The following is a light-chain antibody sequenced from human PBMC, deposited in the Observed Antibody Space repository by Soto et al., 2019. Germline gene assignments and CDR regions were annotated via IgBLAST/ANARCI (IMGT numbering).Light chain of an antibody. J-gene: IGLJ1*01. V-gene: IGLV1-40*01. Sequence: QSVLTQPPSVSGAPGQRVTISCSGSSSNIGASHDVQWYQQLPGTAPKLLIYGNSNRPSGVPDRFSGSKSGTPASLAITGLQAEDEADYYCQSYDSSLSGYVFGTGTQLTVL. CDR2: GNS. CDR3: QSYDSSLSGYV. CDR1: SSNIGASHD.